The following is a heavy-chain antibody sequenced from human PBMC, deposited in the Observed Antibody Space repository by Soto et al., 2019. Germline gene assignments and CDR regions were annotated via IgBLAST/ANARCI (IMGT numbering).Heavy chain of an antibody. CDR1: GFTFSSYS. D-gene: IGHD1-7*01. CDR2: ISAYSSDNI. CDR3: ARARLELRGDY. Sequence: ESGGGLVQPGGSLRLSCAASGFTFSSYSMNWVRQAPRKGLEGVSYISAYSSDNIYYADSVKGRFTISRDNAKNSLYLQMNSLRDEDTAVYFCARARLELRGDYWGQGTLGTVSS. V-gene: IGHV3-48*02. J-gene: IGHJ4*02.